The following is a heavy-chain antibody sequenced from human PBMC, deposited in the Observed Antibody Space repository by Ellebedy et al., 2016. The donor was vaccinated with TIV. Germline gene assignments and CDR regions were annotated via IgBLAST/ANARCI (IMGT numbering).Heavy chain of an antibody. CDR2: IYSRGST. J-gene: IGHJ5*02. D-gene: IGHD3-10*01. V-gene: IGHV4-61*03. CDR1: GGSVSSPNYY. CDR3: SGAYGRATPRS. Sequence: MPSETLSLTCTVSGGSVSSPNYYWTWIRQPPGKGLEWIGYIYSRGSTDYKPSLKTRVTISVDTSKNHFSLNLKSVTAADTAVYFCSGAYGRATPRSWGQGTLVTVSS.